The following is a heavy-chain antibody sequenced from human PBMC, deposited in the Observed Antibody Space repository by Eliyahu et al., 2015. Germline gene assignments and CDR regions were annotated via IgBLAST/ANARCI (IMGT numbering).Heavy chain of an antibody. CDR1: GGTFSSYA. CDR3: ARAPTDPTTVIMGDYYYGMDV. J-gene: IGHJ6*02. Sequence: QVQLVQSGAEVKKPGSSVKVSCKASGGTFSSYATIWGRQAPGQGRVWMGGIIPIFGTANYAQKFQGRVTITADKSTSTAYMELSSLRSEDTAVYYCARAPTDPTTVIMGDYYYGMDVWGQGTTVTVSS. D-gene: IGHD4-17*01. V-gene: IGHV1-69*06. CDR2: IIPIFGTA.